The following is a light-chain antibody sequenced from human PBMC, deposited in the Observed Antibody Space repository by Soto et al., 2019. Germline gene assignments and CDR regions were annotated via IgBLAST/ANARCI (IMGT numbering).Light chain of an antibody. J-gene: IGKJ1*01. CDR2: GAS. CDR1: RSVSSY. V-gene: IGKV3-20*01. Sequence: EIVLTQSPATLSLSPGESATLSCRATRSVSSYLAWYQQKPGQAPRLLIYGASSRATGIPDRFSGSGSGTDFTLTISRLEPEDFVLYYCQQYDSSFPAFGQGTKVDI. CDR3: QQYDSSFPA.